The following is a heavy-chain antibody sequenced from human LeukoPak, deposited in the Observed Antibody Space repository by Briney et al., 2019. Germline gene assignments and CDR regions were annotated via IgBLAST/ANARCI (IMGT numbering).Heavy chain of an antibody. D-gene: IGHD3-10*01. CDR1: GGSISSGSYY. V-gene: IGHV4-31*03. J-gene: IGHJ4*02. Sequence: PSQTLSLTCTVSGGSISSGSYYWSWIRQHPGKGLEWIGYIYYSGSTYYNPSLKSRVTISVDTSKNQFSLKLSSVTAADTAVYYCARDGGKDYYGSGSLGYGGQGTLVTVSS. CDR2: IYYSGST. CDR3: ARDGGKDYYGSGSLGY.